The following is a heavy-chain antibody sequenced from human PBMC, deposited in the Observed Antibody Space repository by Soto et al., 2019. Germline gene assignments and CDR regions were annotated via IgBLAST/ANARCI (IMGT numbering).Heavy chain of an antibody. CDR2: IYCSGST. CDR3: ARDRDSSGPALGY. D-gene: IGHD3-22*01. J-gene: IGHJ4*02. CDR1: GGSISSGGYY. Sequence: SETLSLTCTVSGGSISSGGYYWSWIRQHPGKGLEWIGYIYCSGSTYYNPSLKSRVTISVDTSKNQFSLKLSSVTAADTAVYYCARDRDSSGPALGYWGQGTLVTVSS. V-gene: IGHV4-31*03.